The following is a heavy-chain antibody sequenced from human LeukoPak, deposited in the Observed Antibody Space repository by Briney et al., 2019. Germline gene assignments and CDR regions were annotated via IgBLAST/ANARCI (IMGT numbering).Heavy chain of an antibody. CDR1: GFTFSSYS. V-gene: IGHV3-21*01. CDR2: ISSSSSYI. D-gene: IGHD5-12*01. CDR3: AREGSGYDLRVAHGDMDV. Sequence: GGSLRLSCAASGFTFSSYSMNWVRQAPGKGLEWVSSISSSSSYIYYADSVKGRFTISRDNAKNSLYLQMNSLRAEDTAVYYCAREGSGYDLRVAHGDMDVWGKGTTVTVSS. J-gene: IGHJ6*03.